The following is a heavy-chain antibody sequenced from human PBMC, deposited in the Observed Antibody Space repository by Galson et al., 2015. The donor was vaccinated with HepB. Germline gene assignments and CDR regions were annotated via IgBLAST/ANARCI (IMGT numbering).Heavy chain of an antibody. CDR3: ARALGYCSTTSCYHFDY. D-gene: IGHD2-2*01. V-gene: IGHV3-48*01. Sequence: SLRLSCAASGFSFSSYSMTWVRQAPGKGLEWVSYMSRSGSTIYYADSVQGRFTISRDNAKNSLYLQMNSLRAEDTAVYYCARALGYCSTTSCYHFDYWGLGILVTVSS. CDR2: MSRSGSTI. CDR1: GFSFSSYS. J-gene: IGHJ4*02.